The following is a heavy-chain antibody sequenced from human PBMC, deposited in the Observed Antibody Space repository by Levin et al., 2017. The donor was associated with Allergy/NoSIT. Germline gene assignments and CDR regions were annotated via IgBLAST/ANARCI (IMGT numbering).Heavy chain of an antibody. CDR1: GYTFTGYY. CDR3: VRDTIFGVLIPYGMDV. D-gene: IGHD3-3*01. CDR2: INPNSGDT. V-gene: IGHV1-2*02. J-gene: IGHJ6*02. Sequence: GESLKISCKASGYTFTGYYMHWVRQAPGQGLEWMGWINPNSGDTKYAQKFQGRVTMTRDTSISTAYMELSRLRSDDTAVYYCVRDTIFGVLIPYGMDVWGQGTTVTVSS.